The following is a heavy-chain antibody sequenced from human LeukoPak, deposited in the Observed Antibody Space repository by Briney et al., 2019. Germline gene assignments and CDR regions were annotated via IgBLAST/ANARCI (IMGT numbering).Heavy chain of an antibody. CDR3: ARGYIFWSCRSRYYWLDS. CDR2: IVGNGGTI. V-gene: IGHV3-48*03. D-gene: IGHD3-3*01. Sequence: GGSLRLSCAASGFTFDSYEMNWVRQAPGKGLEWISYIVGNGGTIHYADSVKGRFTISRDNSRNSVFLQMNSLRVEDTAVYYCARGYIFWSCRSRYYWLDSWGQGTLVTVSS. J-gene: IGHJ5*01. CDR1: GFTFDSYE.